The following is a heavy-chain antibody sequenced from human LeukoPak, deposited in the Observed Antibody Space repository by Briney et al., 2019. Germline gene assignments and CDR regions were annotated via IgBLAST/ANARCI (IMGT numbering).Heavy chain of an antibody. CDR3: ARTRLRRGKDSSGYYDY. CDR1: GGSISSYY. D-gene: IGHD3-22*01. Sequence: SETLSLTCTVSGGSISSYYWSWIRQPPGKGLEWIGYIYYSGSTNYNPSLKSRVTISVDTSKNQFSLKLSSVTAADTAVYYCARTRLRRGKDSSGYYDYWGQGTLVTVSS. J-gene: IGHJ4*02. CDR2: IYYSGST. V-gene: IGHV4-59*08.